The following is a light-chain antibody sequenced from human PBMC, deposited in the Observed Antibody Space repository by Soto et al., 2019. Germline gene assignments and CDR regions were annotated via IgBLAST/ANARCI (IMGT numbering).Light chain of an antibody. J-gene: IGKJ4*01. CDR2: GAS. V-gene: IGKV3-15*01. CDR3: QQYKSFSLT. Sequence: EIVMTQSPATLSVSPGERATLTCRASQSVSSSLAWYQQKPGQAPRLLIYGASTRATGIPARFSGSRSGTEFTLTISSPQSEDFAVYYCQQYKSFSLTFGGGTRVEVK. CDR1: QSVSSS.